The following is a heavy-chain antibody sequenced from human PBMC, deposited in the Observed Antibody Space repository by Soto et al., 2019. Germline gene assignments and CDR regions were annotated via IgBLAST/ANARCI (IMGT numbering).Heavy chain of an antibody. V-gene: IGHV4-39*01. CDR1: GGSISSSSYY. J-gene: IGHJ4*02. D-gene: IGHD6-19*01. Sequence: QLQLQESGPGLVKPSGTLSLTCTVSGGSISSSSYYWGWIRQPPGKGLEWIGSIYYSGSTYYNPSLKSRVTISVDTSKNQFSLKLSSVTAADTAVYYCARHGKEEQWLDTFFDYWGQGTLVTVSS. CDR2: IYYSGST. CDR3: ARHGKEEQWLDTFFDY.